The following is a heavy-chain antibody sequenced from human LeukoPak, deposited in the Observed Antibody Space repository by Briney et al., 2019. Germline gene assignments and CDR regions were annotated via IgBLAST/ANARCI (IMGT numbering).Heavy chain of an antibody. CDR2: IKQDGSEK. V-gene: IGHV3-7*01. J-gene: IGHJ3*02. D-gene: IGHD3-10*01. CDR3: AREAAGSSADAFDI. Sequence: PGGSLRLSCAASGFTFSSYSMNWVRQAPGKGLEWVANIKQDGSEKYYVDSVKGRFTISRDNAKNSLYLQMNSLRAEDTAVYYCAREAAGSSADAFDIWGQGTMVTVSS. CDR1: GFTFSSYS.